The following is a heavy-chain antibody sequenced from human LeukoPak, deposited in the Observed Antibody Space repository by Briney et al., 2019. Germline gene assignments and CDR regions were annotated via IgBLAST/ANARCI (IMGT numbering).Heavy chain of an antibody. J-gene: IGHJ4*02. CDR1: GFTFSNYA. CDR3: ARDDYGPAGY. V-gene: IGHV3-23*01. D-gene: IGHD3-16*01. Sequence: GGSLRLSCTASGFTFSNYAMMWLRQAPGKGPECISVIRGSGGGAGYADSVRGRFTISRDNSKNSLYLQMNRLRAEDAAVYYCARDDYGPAGYGGQGTLVTVSS. CDR2: IRGSGGGA.